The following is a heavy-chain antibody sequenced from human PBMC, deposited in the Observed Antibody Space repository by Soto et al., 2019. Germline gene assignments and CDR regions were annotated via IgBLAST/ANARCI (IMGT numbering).Heavy chain of an antibody. V-gene: IGHV6-1*01. CDR3: ARDLKYDFWSGYIGWFDP. J-gene: IGHJ5*02. D-gene: IGHD3-3*01. CDR1: GDRVSSNRAA. CDR2: TYYRSKWYN. Sequence: SQTDSLTYDISGDRVSSNRAAWNWNRKSPSRGLEWLGRTYYRSKWYNDYAVSVKSRITINPDTSKNQFSLQLNSVTPEDTAVYYCARDLKYDFWSGYIGWFDPWGQGTLVTVSS.